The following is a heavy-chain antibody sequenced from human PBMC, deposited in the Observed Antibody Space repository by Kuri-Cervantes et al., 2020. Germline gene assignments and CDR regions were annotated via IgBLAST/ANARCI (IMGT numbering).Heavy chain of an antibody. Sequence: GSLRLSCTVSGGSLSGYYWSWIRQPPGKGLEWIGEINHSGSTNYNPSLKSRVTISVDTSKNQFSLKLSSVTAADTAVYYCARHELVGATNWYFDLWGRGTLVTVSS. CDR2: INHSGST. D-gene: IGHD1-26*01. J-gene: IGHJ2*01. CDR1: GGSLSGYY. CDR3: ARHELVGATNWYFDL. V-gene: IGHV4-34*01.